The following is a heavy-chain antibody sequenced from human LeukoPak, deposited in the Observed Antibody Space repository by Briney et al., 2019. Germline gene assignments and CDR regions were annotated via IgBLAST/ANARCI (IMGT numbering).Heavy chain of an antibody. V-gene: IGHV3-48*01. D-gene: IGHD6-19*01. CDR2: ISSSSSTI. CDR3: ARGASGWYG. Sequence: GESLKISCAASGFTFSSYSMNWVRQAPGKGLEWVSYISSSSSTIYYADSVKGRFTISRDNAKNSLYLQMNSLRAEDTAVYYCARGASGWYGWGQGTLVTVSS. J-gene: IGHJ4*02. CDR1: GFTFSSYS.